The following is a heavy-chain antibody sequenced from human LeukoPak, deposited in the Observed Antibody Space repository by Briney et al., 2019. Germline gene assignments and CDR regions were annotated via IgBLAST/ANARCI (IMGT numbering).Heavy chain of an antibody. D-gene: IGHD1-14*01. CDR1: GGSFSGYY. J-gene: IGHJ5*02. CDR3: ARQQGNPQYGNINWFDP. CDR2: INHSGST. V-gene: IGHV4-34*01. Sequence: SETLSLTCAVYGGSFSGYYWSWIRQPPGKGLEWIGEINHSGSTNYNPSLKSRVTISVDTSKNQFSLKLSSVTAADTAVYYCARQQGNPQYGNINWFDPWGQGTLVTVSS.